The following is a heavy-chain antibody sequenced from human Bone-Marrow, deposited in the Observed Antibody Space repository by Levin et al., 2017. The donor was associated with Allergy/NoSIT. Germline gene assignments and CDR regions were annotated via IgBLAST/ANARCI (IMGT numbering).Heavy chain of an antibody. CDR3: AISGYYDSSGYLLRYFDL. V-gene: IGHV3-66*01. CDR1: GFTVSSNY. Sequence: GGSLRLSCAASGFTVSSNYMSWVRQAPGKGLEWVSVIYSGGSTYYADSVKGRFTISRDNSKNTLYLQMNSLRAEDTAVYYCAISGYYDSSGYLLRYFDLWGRGTLVTVSS. J-gene: IGHJ2*01. D-gene: IGHD3-22*01. CDR2: IYSGGST.